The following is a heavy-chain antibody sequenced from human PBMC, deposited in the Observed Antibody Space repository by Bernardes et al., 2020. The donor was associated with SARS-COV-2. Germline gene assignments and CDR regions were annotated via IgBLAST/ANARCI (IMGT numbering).Heavy chain of an antibody. CDR3: AKEGYDDYVDYFDY. Sequence: GGSLRLSCAAAGFTFSNYGMSWVRQAPGKGLEWVSAISGSGDITQHADSVKGRFTISRDSSKNTLYLQMNSLRAEDTAIYYCAKEGYDDYVDYFDYWGQGALVTVSS. J-gene: IGHJ4*02. CDR2: ISGSGDIT. CDR1: GFTFSNYG. D-gene: IGHD4-17*01. V-gene: IGHV3-23*01.